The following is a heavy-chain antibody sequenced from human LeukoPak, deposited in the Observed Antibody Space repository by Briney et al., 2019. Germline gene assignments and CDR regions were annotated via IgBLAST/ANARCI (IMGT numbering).Heavy chain of an antibody. CDR2: ISYDGSNE. CDR1: GFTFSSYV. J-gene: IGHJ4*02. CDR3: VEGGAARFDY. Sequence: GRSLRLSCAASGFTFSSYVMHWVRQAPGKGLEWVAIISYDGSNEYYADSVKGRFTISRDNSKNTLYLQMNSLRAEDTAVYYCVEGGAARFDYWGQGTLVTVSS. D-gene: IGHD5-18*01. V-gene: IGHV3-30*04.